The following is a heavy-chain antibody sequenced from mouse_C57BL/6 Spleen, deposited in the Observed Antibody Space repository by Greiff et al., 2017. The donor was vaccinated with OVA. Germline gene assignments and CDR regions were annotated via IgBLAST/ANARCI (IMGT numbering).Heavy chain of an antibody. CDR2: IDPSDSET. Sequence: QVQLKQPGAELVRPGSSVKLSCKASGYTFTSYWMHWVKQRPIQGLEWIGNIDPSDSETHYNQKFKDKATLTVDKSSSTAYMQLSSLTSEDSAVYYCARSSYDYDVGYYAMDYWGQGTSVTVSS. V-gene: IGHV1-52*01. CDR3: ARSSYDYDVGYYAMDY. CDR1: GYTFTSYW. J-gene: IGHJ4*01. D-gene: IGHD2-4*01.